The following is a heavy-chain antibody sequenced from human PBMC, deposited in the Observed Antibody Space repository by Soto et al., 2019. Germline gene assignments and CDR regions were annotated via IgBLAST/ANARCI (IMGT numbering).Heavy chain of an antibody. D-gene: IGHD2-2*01. Sequence: SETLSLTCTVSGGSISSSSWSWIRQPPGRGLEWIGYIYNNGRTDYNPSLKSRVTISVDASKNHFSLKLSSVTPADTAVYYCARARFCTSTSCYHYFDFWGQGTLVTVSS. CDR2: IYNNGRT. CDR1: GGSISSSS. CDR3: ARARFCTSTSCYHYFDF. V-gene: IGHV4-59*01. J-gene: IGHJ4*02.